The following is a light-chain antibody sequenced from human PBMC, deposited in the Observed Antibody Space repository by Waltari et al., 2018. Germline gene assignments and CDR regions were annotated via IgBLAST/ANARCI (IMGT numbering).Light chain of an antibody. Sequence: DILMTQSPSSLSASVGDRVTITCRASQSISTFVNWYQHKPGQAPKLLISIASTLQSGVPSRFRGSGSGTHFTLTIASLQPEDFETYYCQHSYSTPYSFGQGTKLEIK. CDR3: QHSYSTPYS. CDR1: QSISTF. V-gene: IGKV1-39*01. J-gene: IGKJ2*03. CDR2: IAS.